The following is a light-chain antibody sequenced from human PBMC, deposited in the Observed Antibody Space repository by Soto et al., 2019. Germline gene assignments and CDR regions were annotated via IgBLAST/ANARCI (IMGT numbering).Light chain of an antibody. CDR3: LLHHTYPWT. CDR1: QGIRAD. Sequence: DIQVTQSPCSLSASVGDRVTITCRAIQGIRADLAWYQQKPGKVPKRLIYAASSLQSGVPSRFSGSGFGTEFPRPISSLQAEDFATYYCLLHHTYPWTFGRGNNVELK. J-gene: IGKJ1*01. CDR2: AAS. V-gene: IGKV1-17*01.